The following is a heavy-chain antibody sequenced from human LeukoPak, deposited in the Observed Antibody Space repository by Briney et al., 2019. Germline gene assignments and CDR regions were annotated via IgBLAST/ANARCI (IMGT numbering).Heavy chain of an antibody. CDR1: GYTFTGYY. V-gene: IGHV1-2*02. Sequence: ASVKVSCKASGYTFTGYYMHWVRQAPGQGLEWMGWINPNSGGTNYAQKFQGRVTMTRDTSISTAYMELSRLRSDDTAVYYCARDRGQYYYGSGSYGYWGQGTLVTVSS. J-gene: IGHJ4*02. CDR3: ARDRGQYYYGSGSYGY. CDR2: INPNSGGT. D-gene: IGHD3-10*01.